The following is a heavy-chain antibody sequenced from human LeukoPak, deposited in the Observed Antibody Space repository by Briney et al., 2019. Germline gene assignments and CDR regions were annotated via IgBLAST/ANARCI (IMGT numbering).Heavy chain of an antibody. J-gene: IGHJ4*02. CDR1: GFTFSSFG. Sequence: PGRSLRLSCAVSGFTFSSFGMHWVRQAPGKGLVWVALIWYSGSKKYYADAVKRRITISRDNSKNTLYLQIDSLRAEDTAVYYCAREHNYYDTSGYYHASTCFDYCGQGTRCTVSS. CDR3: AREHNYYDTSGYYHASTCFDY. V-gene: IGHV3-33*01. D-gene: IGHD3-22*01. CDR2: IWYSGSKK.